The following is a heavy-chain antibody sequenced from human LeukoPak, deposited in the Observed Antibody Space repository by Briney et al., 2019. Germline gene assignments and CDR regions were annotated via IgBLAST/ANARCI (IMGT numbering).Heavy chain of an antibody. CDR2: ISNSGTYT. CDR1: GFTFSDDY. CDR3: ARRRGASPGAYVYY. Sequence: PGGSLRLSCTASGFTFSDDYMSWIRQAPGKGLEWVSYISNSGTYTNYADSVRGRFTISRDNAKHSLYLQMNSLRAEDTAVYYCARRRGASPGAYVYYLGPGTLVTVSS. V-gene: IGHV3-11*03. J-gene: IGHJ4*02. D-gene: IGHD1-26*01.